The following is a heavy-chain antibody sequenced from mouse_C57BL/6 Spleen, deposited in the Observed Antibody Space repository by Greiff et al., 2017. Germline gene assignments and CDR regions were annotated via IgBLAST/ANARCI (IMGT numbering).Heavy chain of an antibody. V-gene: IGHV1-26*01. J-gene: IGHJ4*01. CDR2: INPNNGGT. Sequence: VQLQQSGPELVKPGASVKISCKASGYTFTDYYMNWVKQSHGKSLEWIGDINPNNGGTSYNQKFKGKATLTVDKSSSTAYMELRSLTSEDSAVYYCAGGYYRFYYAMDYWGQGTSVTVSS. D-gene: IGHD2-3*01. CDR3: AGGYYRFYYAMDY. CDR1: GYTFTDYY.